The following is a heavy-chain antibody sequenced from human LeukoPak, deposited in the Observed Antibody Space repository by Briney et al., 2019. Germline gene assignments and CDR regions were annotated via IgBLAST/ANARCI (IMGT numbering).Heavy chain of an antibody. V-gene: IGHV1-18*01. D-gene: IGHD1-26*01. J-gene: IGHJ4*02. Sequence: ASVKVSCKASGYTFTSYGISWVRQAPGQGLEWMGWISAYNGNTNYAQKLQGRVTMTTDTSTSTAYMELSSLRSEDTAVYYCATGGSYLEVFDYWGQGTLVTVPS. CDR2: ISAYNGNT. CDR1: GYTFTSYG. CDR3: ATGGSYLEVFDY.